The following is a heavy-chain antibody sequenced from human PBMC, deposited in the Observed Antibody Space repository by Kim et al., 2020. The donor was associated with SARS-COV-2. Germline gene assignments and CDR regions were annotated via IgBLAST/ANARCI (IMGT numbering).Heavy chain of an antibody. D-gene: IGHD5-12*01. V-gene: IGHV3-23*01. CDR2: ISVSAGST. CDR3: AKDPQRWLHTSLGY. Sequence: GGSLRLSCAASGFPFSSYAMTWVRQAPGKGLEWVSTISVSAGSTYYADSVKGRFTISRDNSKNTLYLQMNSLRAEDTAVYYCAKDPQRWLHTSLGYWGQG. CDR1: GFPFSSYA. J-gene: IGHJ4*02.